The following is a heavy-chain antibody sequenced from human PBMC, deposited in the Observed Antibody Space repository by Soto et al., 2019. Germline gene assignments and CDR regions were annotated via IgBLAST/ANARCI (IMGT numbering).Heavy chain of an antibody. J-gene: IGHJ6*02. D-gene: IGHD2-21*02. CDR1: GDSVSSNSAA. Sequence: SQTLSLTCAISGDSVSSNSAAWNWIRQSPSRGLEWLGRTYYRSKWYNDYAVSVKSRITINPDTSKNQFPLQLNSVTPEDTAVYYFARGEVQRTVYYYGMDVCGQGXTVTVSS. CDR2: TYYRSKWYN. CDR3: ARGEVQRTVYYYGMDV. V-gene: IGHV6-1*01.